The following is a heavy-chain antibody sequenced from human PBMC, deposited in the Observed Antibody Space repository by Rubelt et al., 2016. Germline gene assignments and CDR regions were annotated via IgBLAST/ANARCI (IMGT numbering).Heavy chain of an antibody. D-gene: IGHD2-8*01. CDR2: ISSGSSTI. V-gene: IGHV3-48*03. Sequence: GLEWVSYISSGSSTIHYADSVEGRFTISRDDAKNSLFLQMNNLRAEDTAVYYCARVYSSDSVGRTFDIWGQGTMVTVSS. CDR3: ARVYSSDSVGRTFDI. J-gene: IGHJ3*02.